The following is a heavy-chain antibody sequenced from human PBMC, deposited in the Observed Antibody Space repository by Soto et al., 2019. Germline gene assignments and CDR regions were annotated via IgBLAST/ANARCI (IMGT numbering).Heavy chain of an antibody. V-gene: IGHV5-10-1*01. J-gene: IGHJ6*02. D-gene: IGHD2-21*01. CDR2: IDPSDSYT. Sequence: GESLKLSCKGSGYRFPSYWISWVRQMPGKGLEWMGRIDPSDSYTNYSPSFQGHVTISADKSISTAYLQWSSLKASDTAMYYCATHKTINYYSGIDVCGQGTTVTVYS. CDR1: GYRFPSYW. CDR3: ATHKTINYYSGIDV.